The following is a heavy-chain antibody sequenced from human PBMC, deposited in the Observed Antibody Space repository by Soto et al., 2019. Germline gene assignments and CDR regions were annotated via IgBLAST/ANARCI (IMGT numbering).Heavy chain of an antibody. CDR2: IYNGGTT. CDR3: TRGGPSSKWLDP. Sequence: SETLSLTCTVSGGSVSSYYWSWVRQPPGKRPEWIAYIYNGGTTNYNPSLKSRLTISLDTSKNQFSLKLSSVTAADTAVYFCTRGGPSSKWLDPWGQGIQVTVSS. CDR1: GGSVSSYY. V-gene: IGHV4-59*02. J-gene: IGHJ5*02.